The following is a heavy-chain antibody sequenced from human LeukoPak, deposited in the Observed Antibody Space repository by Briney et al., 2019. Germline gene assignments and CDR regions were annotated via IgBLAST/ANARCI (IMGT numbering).Heavy chain of an antibody. V-gene: IGHV1-8*01. CDR2: MSPNSGNT. J-gene: IGHJ5*01. CDR3: VRAPPNWGFNF. Sequence: ASVKVSCKASGYTFTSYDINWVRQATEQGLEWMGWMSPNSGNTGYAQKFQGRVTMTRDTSITTAYMELSNLRSEHTAVYYCVRAPPNWGFNFWGQGTLVTVSS. CDR1: GYTFTSYD. D-gene: IGHD1-1*01.